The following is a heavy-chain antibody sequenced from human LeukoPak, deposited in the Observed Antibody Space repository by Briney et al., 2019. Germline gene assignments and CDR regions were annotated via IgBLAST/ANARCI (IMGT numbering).Heavy chain of an antibody. Sequence: SVNVSCKASEGTFNSYGISLVRQAPGQGLEWMGRIIPILGITNYAQKFQGRVTITADKSTNTAYMELSSLRSEDTAVFYCARDLRGSSSWYDYWGQGTLVTVSS. D-gene: IGHD6-13*01. CDR3: ARDLRGSSSWYDY. CDR2: IIPILGIT. J-gene: IGHJ4*02. CDR1: EGTFNSYG. V-gene: IGHV1-69*04.